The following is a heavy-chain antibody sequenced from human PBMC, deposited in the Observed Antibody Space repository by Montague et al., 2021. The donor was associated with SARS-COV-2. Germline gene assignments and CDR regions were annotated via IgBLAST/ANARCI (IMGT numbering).Heavy chain of an antibody. CDR1: GGYISSGSYY. Sequence: TLSLTCTVSGGYISSGSYYWGWIRQPAGRGLEWIGRIYASGSTKYNPSLKSRVTISVDTSKNQFSLNLSSVAAADTALYYCASPPYYHDSSGFDAFDTWGQGPMATVSS. CDR3: ASPPYYHDSSGFDAFDT. CDR2: IYASGST. J-gene: IGHJ3*02. V-gene: IGHV4-61*02. D-gene: IGHD3-22*01.